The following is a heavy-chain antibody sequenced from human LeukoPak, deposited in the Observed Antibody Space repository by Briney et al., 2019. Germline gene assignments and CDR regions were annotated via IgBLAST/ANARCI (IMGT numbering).Heavy chain of an antibody. CDR2: IIPILGIA. V-gene: IGHV1-69*04. D-gene: IGHD3-22*01. CDR1: GGTFSSYA. CDR3: ARDHADNYYDSGGYPQFDY. J-gene: IGHJ4*02. Sequence: SVKVSCKASGGTFSSYAISWVRQAPGQGLEWMGRIIPILGIANYAQKFQGRVTITADKSTSTAYMELSGLRSEDTAVYYCARDHADNYYDSGGYPQFDYWGQGTLVTVSS.